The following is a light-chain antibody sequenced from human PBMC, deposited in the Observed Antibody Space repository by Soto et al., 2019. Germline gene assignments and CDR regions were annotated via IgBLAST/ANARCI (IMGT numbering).Light chain of an antibody. CDR3: SSYSSTTTLV. CDR2: DVN. CDR1: SSDVGGYNY. V-gene: IGLV2-14*01. J-gene: IGLJ3*02. Sequence: QSALTQPASVSGSPGQSITISCTGTSSDVGGYNYVSWYQQRPGKAPKLMIYDVNNRPSGVSNRFSASKSGNTASLTIFGLQAEDEADYYCSSYSSTTTLVFGGGTKVTVL.